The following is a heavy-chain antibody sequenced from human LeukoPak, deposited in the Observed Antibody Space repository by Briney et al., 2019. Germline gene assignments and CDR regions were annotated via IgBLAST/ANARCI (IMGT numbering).Heavy chain of an antibody. Sequence: GGPLRLSCAASGFTFSNYWMHWVRQAPGKGPVWVSRIKSDGSSTRFADSVQGRFTISRDNGKNTLYLQMNSLRAEDTAVYYCARGGDSSNWYPGYFDYWGQGALVTVSS. CDR3: ARGGDSSNWYPGYFDY. CDR2: IKSDGSST. V-gene: IGHV3-74*01. D-gene: IGHD6-13*01. CDR1: GFTFSNYW. J-gene: IGHJ4*02.